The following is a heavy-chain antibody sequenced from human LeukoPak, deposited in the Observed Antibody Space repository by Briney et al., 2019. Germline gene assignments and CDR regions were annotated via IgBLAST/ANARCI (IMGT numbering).Heavy chain of an antibody. V-gene: IGHV4-59*01. CDR2: IYYSGST. J-gene: IGHJ6*02. Sequence: SETLSLTCTVSGGSIGRYYWSWIRQPPGKGLQWIGYIYYSGSTNFSPSLQGRLTMSVDRSINQFSLKVTSVTAADTAVYYCARGGYGDYYAMDVWGQGATVTVSS. CDR3: ARGGYGDYYAMDV. CDR1: GGSIGRYY. D-gene: IGHD4-17*01.